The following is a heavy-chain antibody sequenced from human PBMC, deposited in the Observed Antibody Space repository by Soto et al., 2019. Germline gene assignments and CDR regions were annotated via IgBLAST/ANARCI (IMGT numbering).Heavy chain of an antibody. CDR2: IYHSGST. Sequence: PSETLSLTCAFSVYSISSGYYWGWIRQPPGKGLEWIGSIYHSGSTYYNPSLKSRVTISVDTSKNQFSLKLSSVTAADTAVYYCARGLGKENWFDPWGQGTLVTVSS. D-gene: IGHD3-10*01. V-gene: IGHV4-38-2*01. J-gene: IGHJ5*02. CDR3: ARGLGKENWFDP. CDR1: VYSISSGYY.